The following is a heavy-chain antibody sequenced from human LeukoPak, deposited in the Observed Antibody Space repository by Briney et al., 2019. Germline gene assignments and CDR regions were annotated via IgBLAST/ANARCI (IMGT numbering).Heavy chain of an antibody. CDR1: GFTFSSYG. V-gene: IGHV3-33*01. CDR3: ARDPEAYCGGDCYVFDY. J-gene: IGHJ4*02. D-gene: IGHD2-21*02. CDR2: IWYDGSNK. Sequence: GGSLRLSCAGSGFTFSSYGMHWVRQAPGKGLEWVAVIWYDGSNKYYADSVKGRFTISRDNSKNTLYLQMNSLRAEDTAVYYCARDPEAYCGGDCYVFDYWGQGTLVTVSS.